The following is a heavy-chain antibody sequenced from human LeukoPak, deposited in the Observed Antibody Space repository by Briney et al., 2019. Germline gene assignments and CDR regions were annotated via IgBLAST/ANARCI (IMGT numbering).Heavy chain of an antibody. CDR3: AKAEVGPLDY. V-gene: IGHV3-23*01. CDR1: GSTFSSYV. Sequence: QSGGSLRLACTASGSTFSSYVMSWVRLAPGKGLAWVSAISGSATGTFYADSVKGRFTISRDNSKNTLYLQMNSLRVEDTALYYCAKAEVGPLDYWGQGTLVTVSS. CDR2: ISGSATGT. D-gene: IGHD1-26*01. J-gene: IGHJ4*02.